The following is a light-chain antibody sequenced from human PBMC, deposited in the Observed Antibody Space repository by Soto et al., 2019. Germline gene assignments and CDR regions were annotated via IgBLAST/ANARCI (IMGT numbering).Light chain of an antibody. Sequence: QSALTQPASVSGFPGQAITLSCAGTGSDVGAYNLVSWYQQHPGKAPKLIICGVNTRPSGISNRFSGSTSGDTASLTISGLPAEDEADYFCCSYAGTVAYVFGTGTKLTVL. V-gene: IGLV2-23*02. CDR3: CSYAGTVAYV. CDR1: GSDVGAYNL. CDR2: GVN. J-gene: IGLJ1*01.